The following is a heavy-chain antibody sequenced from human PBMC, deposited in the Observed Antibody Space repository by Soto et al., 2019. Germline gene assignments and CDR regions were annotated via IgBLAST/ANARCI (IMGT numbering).Heavy chain of an antibody. V-gene: IGHV4-59*01. J-gene: IGHJ5*02. CDR1: GGSISSYY. CDR2: IYYSGST. CDR3: ARSTTSCYSLCWFDP. Sequence: SETLSLTCTVSGGSISSYYWSWIRQPPGKGLEWIGYIYYSGSTNYNPSLKSRVTISVDTSKNQFSLKLSSVTAADTAVYYCARSTTSCYSLCWFDPWGQGTLVTVSS. D-gene: IGHD2-2*02.